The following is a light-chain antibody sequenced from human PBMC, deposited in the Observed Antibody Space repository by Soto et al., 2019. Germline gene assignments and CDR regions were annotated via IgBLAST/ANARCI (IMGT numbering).Light chain of an antibody. V-gene: IGLV2-14*01. J-gene: IGLJ3*02. CDR1: SSDVGGYNY. CDR2: EVS. Sequence: SALTQPASVSGSPGQSITISCTGTSSDVGGYNYVSWFQQHPGKAPKLKIYEVSNRPSGVSNRFSGSESGNTASLTISELQAEDEADYYCTSFTTISTWVFGGGTKLTVL. CDR3: TSFTTISTWV.